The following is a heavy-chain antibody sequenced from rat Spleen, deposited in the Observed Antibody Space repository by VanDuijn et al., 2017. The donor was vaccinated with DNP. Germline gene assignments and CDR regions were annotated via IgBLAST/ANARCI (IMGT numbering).Heavy chain of an antibody. Sequence: EVHLVESGGGLVQPGRSLKLSCAASGFAFSDYAMAWVRQAPKKGLEWVATIIYDGSSTYYRDSVKGRFTISRDNAKSTLYLQMDSLRSEDTAIYYCARQGTGRGFDYWGQGVMVTVSS. CDR1: GFAFSDYA. CDR3: ARQGTGRGFDY. CDR2: IIYDGSST. V-gene: IGHV5-17*01. D-gene: IGHD5-1*01. J-gene: IGHJ2*01.